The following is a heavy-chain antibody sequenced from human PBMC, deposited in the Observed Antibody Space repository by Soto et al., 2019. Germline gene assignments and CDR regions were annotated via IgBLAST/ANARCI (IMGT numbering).Heavy chain of an antibody. CDR2: IIPFLGRT. J-gene: IGHJ5*02. Sequence: QLHLVQSGAEVRKPGSSVKVSCKASGGTLSSYSVTWVRQAPGQGLEWMGRIIPFLGRTNYAQNFQGRVTFTTDMSTITAYMYLSSLRSDGTAIYDCARTTGSTNSTWFDPFGQGTLLIVSS. CDR3: ARTTGSTNSTWFDP. D-gene: IGHD1-1*01. V-gene: IGHV1-69*02. CDR1: GGTLSSYS.